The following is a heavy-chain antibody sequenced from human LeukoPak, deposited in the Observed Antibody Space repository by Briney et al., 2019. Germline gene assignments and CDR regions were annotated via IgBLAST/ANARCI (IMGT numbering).Heavy chain of an antibody. CDR1: GFTFTSSA. CDR3: AADQGYSSSWYDY. J-gene: IGHJ4*02. V-gene: IGHV1-58*01. D-gene: IGHD6-13*01. Sequence: SVKVSCKASGFTFTSSAVQWVRQARGQRLEWIGWIVVGSGNTNYAQKFQERVTITRDMSTSTAYMELSSLRSEDTAVYYCAADQGYSSSWYDYWGQGTPVTVSS. CDR2: IVVGSGNT.